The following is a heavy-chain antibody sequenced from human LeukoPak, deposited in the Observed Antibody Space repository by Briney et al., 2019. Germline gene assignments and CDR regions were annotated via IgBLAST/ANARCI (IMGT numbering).Heavy chain of an antibody. J-gene: IGHJ6*03. CDR1: GGSFSDYY. V-gene: IGHV4-34*01. Sequence: SETLSLTCAVYGGSFSDYYWSWIRQPPGTGLEWIGEINHSGSTNYNPSLKSRVTISVGKSKNQFSLKLNSVTAADTAVYYCARTRYYDSSGYFRRNYYYYYYMDVWGKGTTVTISS. CDR3: ARTRYYDSSGYFRRNYYYYYYMDV. CDR2: INHSGST. D-gene: IGHD3-22*01.